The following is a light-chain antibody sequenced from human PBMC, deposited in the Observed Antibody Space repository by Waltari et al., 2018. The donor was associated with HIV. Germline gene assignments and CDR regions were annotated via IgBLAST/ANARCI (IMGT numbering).Light chain of an antibody. V-gene: IGLV1-47*01. CDR1: SSNIGRFY. CDR2: RNN. Sequence: QSVLSQPPSASGTPGQRVTISCSGSSSNIGRFYVYWYRQVPGTTPQLLTYRNNQRPSGVPDRSSGSKSGTSASLAISGLRSEDEAYYYCAAWNDNLSGVVFGGGTELTVL. CDR3: AAWNDNLSGVV. J-gene: IGLJ2*01.